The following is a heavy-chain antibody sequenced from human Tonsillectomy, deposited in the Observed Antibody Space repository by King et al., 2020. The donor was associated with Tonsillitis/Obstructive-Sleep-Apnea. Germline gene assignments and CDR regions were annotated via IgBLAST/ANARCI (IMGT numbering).Heavy chain of an antibody. CDR2: FIPIFDTA. CDR3: ARGAVGWVDY. Sequence: VQLVESGAEVKKPGSSVKVSCKASGGTFSSYAISWVRQAPGQGLEWMGGFIPIFDTANYAQKVQVKGTITADESTSTAYMELSSLGSEDTAVYYCARGAVGWVDYWGQGTLVTVSS. J-gene: IGHJ4*02. V-gene: IGHV1-69*01. D-gene: IGHD4/OR15-4a*01. CDR1: GGTFSSYA.